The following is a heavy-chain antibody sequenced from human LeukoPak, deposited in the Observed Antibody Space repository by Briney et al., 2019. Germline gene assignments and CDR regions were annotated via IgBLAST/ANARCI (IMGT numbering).Heavy chain of an antibody. CDR2: IYPRDGST. CDR3: ARDQEGFDY. V-gene: IGHV1-46*01. J-gene: IGHJ4*02. Sequence: ASVKVSCKASGYTFTSYGISWVRQAPGQGLEWMGMIYPRDGSTSYAQKFQGRVTVTRDTSTSTVHMELSGLRSEDTAVYYCARDQEGFDYWGQGTLVTVSS. CDR1: GYTFTSYG.